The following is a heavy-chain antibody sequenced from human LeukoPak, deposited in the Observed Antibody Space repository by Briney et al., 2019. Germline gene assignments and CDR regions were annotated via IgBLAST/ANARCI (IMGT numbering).Heavy chain of an antibody. CDR1: GFTLSSHS. D-gene: IGHD3-16*01. V-gene: IGHV3-23*01. J-gene: IGHJ4*02. Sequence: GGSLRLSCAASGFTLSSHSINWVRQAPGKGLEWVSAISGSGGSTYYADSVKGRFTISRDNSKNTLYLQMNSLRAEDTAVYYCAKDQGYDYGDYWGQGTLVTVSS. CDR2: ISGSGGST. CDR3: AKDQGYDYGDY.